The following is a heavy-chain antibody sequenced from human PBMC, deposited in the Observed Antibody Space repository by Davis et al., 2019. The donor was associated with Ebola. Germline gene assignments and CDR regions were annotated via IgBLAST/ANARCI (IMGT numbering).Heavy chain of an antibody. CDR3: ARSMAFDY. CDR1: GFTFSSYG. V-gene: IGHV3-30*03. J-gene: IGHJ4*02. CDR2: ISYDGSNK. Sequence: GESLKISCAASGFTFSSYGMHWVRQAPGKGLEWVAVISYDGSNKYYADSVKGRFTISRDNSKNTLYLQMNSLRAEDTAVYYCARSMAFDYWGQGTLVTVSS. D-gene: IGHD2-8*01.